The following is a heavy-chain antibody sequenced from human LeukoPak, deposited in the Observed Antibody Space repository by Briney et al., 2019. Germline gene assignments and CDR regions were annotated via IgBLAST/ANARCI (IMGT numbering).Heavy chain of an antibody. Sequence: PGGSLRLSCTASGFPFSSYAVYWVRQAPGKGLVWVARVHGDGYSISHADSVRGRFTISRDNAKDTLYLHMDSLRPEDTAVYYCATAQVGAPTDFWGQGTRVTVSS. CDR2: VHGDGYSI. CDR3: ATAQVGAPTDF. D-gene: IGHD1-26*01. CDR1: GFPFSSYA. V-gene: IGHV3-74*01. J-gene: IGHJ4*02.